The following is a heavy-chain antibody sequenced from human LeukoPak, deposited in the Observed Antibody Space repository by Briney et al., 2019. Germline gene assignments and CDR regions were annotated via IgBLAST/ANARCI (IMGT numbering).Heavy chain of an antibody. Sequence: GGSLRLSCAASGFTFGTYWMHWVRQVPGKGLVWVSRINTDGSTTNYADSVKGRFTMSRDNAKNTLYLQMNSLRAEDTAVYYCARGVSTLVRGPGYWGQGTLVTVSS. J-gene: IGHJ4*02. CDR2: INTDGSTT. CDR3: ARGVSTLVRGPGY. D-gene: IGHD3-10*01. V-gene: IGHV3-74*01. CDR1: GFTFGTYW.